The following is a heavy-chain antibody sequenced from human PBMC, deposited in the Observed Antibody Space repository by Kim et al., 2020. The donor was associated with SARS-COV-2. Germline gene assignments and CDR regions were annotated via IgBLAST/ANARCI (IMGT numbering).Heavy chain of an antibody. D-gene: IGHD6-13*01. V-gene: IGHV4-31*03. Sequence: SETLSLTCTVSGGSISSGGYYWSWIRQHPGKGLEWIGYIYYSGSTYYNPSLKSRVTISVDTSKNQFSLKLSSVTAADTAVYYCARESSSWYNYYYGMDVGPRDHGHRLL. CDR3: ARESSSWYNYYYGMDV. J-gene: IGHJ6*02. CDR1: GGSISSGGYY. CDR2: IYYSGST.